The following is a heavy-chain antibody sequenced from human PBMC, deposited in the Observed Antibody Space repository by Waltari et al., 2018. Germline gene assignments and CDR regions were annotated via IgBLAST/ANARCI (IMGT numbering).Heavy chain of an antibody. V-gene: IGHV1-2*06. CDR1: GYTFTGYY. D-gene: IGHD6-13*01. CDR2: INPNSGGT. J-gene: IGHJ5*02. Sequence: QVQLVQSGAEVKKPGASVKVSCKASGYTFTGYYMHWVRQAPGQGLEWMGRINPNSGGTNYAQKFQGRVTMTRDTSISTAYMELSSLRSEDTAVYYCARVNSSWYRGWFDPWGQGTLVTVSS. CDR3: ARVNSSWYRGWFDP.